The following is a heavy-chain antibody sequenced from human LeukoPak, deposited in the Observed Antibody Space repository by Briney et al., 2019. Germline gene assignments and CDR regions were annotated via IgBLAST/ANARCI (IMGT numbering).Heavy chain of an antibody. CDR2: INQDGSIK. D-gene: IGHD2-15*01. CDR3: ARIGYSSSSFDY. V-gene: IGHV3-7*03. J-gene: IGHJ4*02. CDR1: GFTFKNYW. Sequence: GGSLRLSCAASGFTFKNYWMSWVRQPPGKGLEWVANINQDGSIKYYVESVKGRFTISRDNAKNSPYLQMDSLRVEDTAVYFCARIGYSSSSFDYWGQGTLVTVSS.